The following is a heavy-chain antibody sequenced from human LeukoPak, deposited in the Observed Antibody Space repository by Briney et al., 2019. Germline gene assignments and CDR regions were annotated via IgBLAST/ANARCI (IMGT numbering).Heavy chain of an antibody. Sequence: NPSDTLSLTCTVSGGSIRSIYYYWGWIRQPPGKGLEWIGSIYDSGSTYYNPSLKSRVTISVDTSKNQFSLKLNSVTAADTAVYYCARVYYDSSAYNFDYWGQGTLVTVSS. V-gene: IGHV4-39*01. CDR1: GGSIRSIYYY. CDR2: IYDSGST. J-gene: IGHJ4*02. CDR3: ARVYYDSSAYNFDY. D-gene: IGHD3-22*01.